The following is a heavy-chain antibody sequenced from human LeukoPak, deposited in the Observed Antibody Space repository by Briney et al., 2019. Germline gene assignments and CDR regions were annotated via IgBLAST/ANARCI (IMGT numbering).Heavy chain of an antibody. D-gene: IGHD3-10*01. V-gene: IGHV4-34*01. Sequence: SETLSLTCAVYGGSFSGYYWSWIRQPPGKGLEWIGEINHSGSTNYNPPLKSRVTISVDTSKNQFSLKLSSVTAADTAVYYCARSSAYYYGSGRHRPFDYWGQGTLVTVSS. CDR2: INHSGST. J-gene: IGHJ4*02. CDR1: GGSFSGYY. CDR3: ARSSAYYYGSGRHRPFDY.